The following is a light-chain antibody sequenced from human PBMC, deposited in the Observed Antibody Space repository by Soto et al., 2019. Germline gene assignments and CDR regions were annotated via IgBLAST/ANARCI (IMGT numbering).Light chain of an antibody. CDR2: AAS. CDR3: QQLNDYPLT. J-gene: IGKJ4*01. Sequence: DIQLTQSPSFLSASVGDRVTITCRASQGIGRDLAWYQQKPGKAPKVLISAASSLQSGVPSRFSGSGSGTEFTLTITYLQPEDFATYYCQQLNDYPLTFGGGTRWIS. V-gene: IGKV1-9*01. CDR1: QGIGRD.